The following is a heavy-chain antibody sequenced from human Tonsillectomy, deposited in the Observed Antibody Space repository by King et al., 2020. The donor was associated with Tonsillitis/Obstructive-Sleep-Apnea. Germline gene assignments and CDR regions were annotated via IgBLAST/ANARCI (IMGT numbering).Heavy chain of an antibody. CDR1: GFTFDDYA. J-gene: IGHJ5*02. V-gene: IGHV3-9*01. Sequence: VQLVESGGGLVQPGRSLRLSCAASGFTFDDYAMHWVRQAPGKGLEWVSGISWNSGTIGYADSVKGRFTISRDNAKNSLYLQMNSLRAEDTAFYYCAKGIHPVPDAISNWFDPWGQGTLVTVSS. CDR2: ISWNSGTI. CDR3: AKGIHPVPDAISNWFDP. D-gene: IGHD2-2*01.